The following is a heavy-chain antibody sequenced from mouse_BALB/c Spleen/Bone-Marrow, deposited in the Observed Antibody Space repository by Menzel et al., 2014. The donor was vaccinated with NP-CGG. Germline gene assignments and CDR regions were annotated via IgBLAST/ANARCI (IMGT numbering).Heavy chain of an antibody. J-gene: IGHJ4*01. CDR1: GYTFTSYY. CDR3: ARSRWDGYDDYTMDY. V-gene: IGHV1S56*01. Sequence: QVQLKESGPELVKPGASVMISCKASGYTFTSYYIHWVKQRPGQGLEWIGWIYPGNVNTKYNEKFKGKATLTADKSSSTAYMQLSSLTSEDSAVYFCARSRWDGYDDYTMDYWGQGTSVTVSS. CDR2: IYPGNVNT. D-gene: IGHD2-2*01.